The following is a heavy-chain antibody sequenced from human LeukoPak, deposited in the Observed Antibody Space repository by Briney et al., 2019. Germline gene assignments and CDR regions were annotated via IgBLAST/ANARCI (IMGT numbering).Heavy chain of an antibody. Sequence: GASVKVSCKASGGTFSSYAISWVRQAPGQGLEWMGRIIPILGIANYAQKFQGRVTITRDTSASTAYMELSSLRSEDTAVYYCARDPPLAYCGGGCYWLDYWGQGTLVTVSS. CDR1: GGTFSSYA. CDR2: IIPILGIA. V-gene: IGHV1-69*04. D-gene: IGHD2-21*02. J-gene: IGHJ4*02. CDR3: ARDPPLAYCGGGCYWLDY.